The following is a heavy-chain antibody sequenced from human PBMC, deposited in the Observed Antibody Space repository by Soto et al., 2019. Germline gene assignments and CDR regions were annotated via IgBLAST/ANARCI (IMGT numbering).Heavy chain of an antibody. V-gene: IGHV1-69*06. CDR1: GDTFGRNA. CDR3: ARDGDSADYGY. CDR2: IIPMFPTT. D-gene: IGHD2-21*01. J-gene: IGHJ4*02. Sequence: QVQLVQSGAEVKRPGSSVKVSCKASGDTFGRNAIHWVRQAPGQGLEWMGGIIPMFPTTNYAQKFKGRLTMNADKSTSTAYMEMSSLRSEDTAVYSCARDGDSADYGYWGQGTLVTVSS.